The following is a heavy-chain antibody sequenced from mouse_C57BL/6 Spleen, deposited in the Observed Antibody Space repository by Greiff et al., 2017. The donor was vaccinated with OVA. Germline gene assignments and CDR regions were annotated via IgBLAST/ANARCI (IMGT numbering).Heavy chain of an antibody. CDR1: GFTFSDYG. CDR2: ISSGSSTL. Sequence: DVQLVESGGGLVKPGGSLKLSCAASGFTFSDYGMHWVRQAPEKGLEWVAYISSGSSTLYSADKVKGRFTISRDNSKNTLFLQMTSLRSEDTAMYYCARVLIYYGNYVGYWGQGTTLTVSS. D-gene: IGHD2-1*01. J-gene: IGHJ2*01. V-gene: IGHV5-17*01. CDR3: ARVLIYYGNYVGY.